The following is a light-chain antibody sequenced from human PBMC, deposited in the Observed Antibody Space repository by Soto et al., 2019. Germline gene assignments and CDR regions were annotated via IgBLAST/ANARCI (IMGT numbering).Light chain of an antibody. CDR2: KAS. CDR1: QTISSW. Sequence: DIQMTQSPSTLSGTVGDRVTITCRASQTISSWLAWYQQKPGKAPKLLIYKASTLKSGVPSRFSGSGSGTEFTLTINSLQPDDFATYYCQHYNSYSEAFGQGTKVDNK. J-gene: IGKJ1*01. CDR3: QHYNSYSEA. V-gene: IGKV1-5*03.